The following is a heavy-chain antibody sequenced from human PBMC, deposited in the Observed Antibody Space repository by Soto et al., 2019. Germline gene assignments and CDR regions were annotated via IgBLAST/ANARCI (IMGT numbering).Heavy chain of an antibody. V-gene: IGHV1-69*13. CDR1: GGTFSSYA. J-gene: IGHJ6*02. CDR2: IIPIFGTA. D-gene: IGHD6-13*01. Sequence: ASVQVSCKASGGTFSSYALSWVRQAPGQGLEWMGGIIPIFGTANYAQKFQGRVTITADESTSTAYMELSSLRSEDTAVDYCARDLKWGVGALAAAGTGLMHYYYGMDVWGQGTTVTVSS. CDR3: ARDLKWGVGALAAAGTGLMHYYYGMDV.